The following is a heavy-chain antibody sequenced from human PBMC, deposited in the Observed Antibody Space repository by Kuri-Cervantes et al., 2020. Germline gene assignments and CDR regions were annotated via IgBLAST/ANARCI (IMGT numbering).Heavy chain of an antibody. J-gene: IGHJ5*02. V-gene: IGHV3-20*04. CDR1: GFTFSDYY. Sequence: ETLSLTCAASGFTFSDYYMSWIRQAPGKGLEWVSGINWNGGSTGYADSVKGRFTISRDNAKNSLYLQMTSLGADDTAVYYCARAHIAARPIDLWGQGTQVTVSS. CDR3: ARAHIAARPIDL. CDR2: INWNGGST. D-gene: IGHD6-6*01.